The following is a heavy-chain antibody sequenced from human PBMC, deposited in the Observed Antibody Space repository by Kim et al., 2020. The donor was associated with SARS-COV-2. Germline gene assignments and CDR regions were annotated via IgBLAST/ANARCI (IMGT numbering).Heavy chain of an antibody. CDR1: GFTFSNYA. V-gene: IGHV3-23*01. CDR2: ITPKGDNT. Sequence: GGSLRLSCAASGFTFSNYAMSWVRQAPGKGLEWVSAITPKGDNTHPAESVKGRFTFSRDNSKSTVYLQMNSLRAEDTAVYYCARYRSNWWNDAFDIWGQGTRVTVSS. J-gene: IGHJ3*02. CDR3: ARYRSNWWNDAFDI. D-gene: IGHD2-8*02.